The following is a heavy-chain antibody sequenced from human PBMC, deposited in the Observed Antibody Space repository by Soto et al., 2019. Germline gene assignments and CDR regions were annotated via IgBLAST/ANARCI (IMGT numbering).Heavy chain of an antibody. V-gene: IGHV5-10-1*01. J-gene: IGHJ6*02. CDR1: GYSFTSYW. D-gene: IGHD2-21*02. CDR3: ARRTGVVVTASDYYYGMDV. Sequence: GESLKISCKGSGYSFTSYWISWVRQMPGKGLEWMGRIDPSDSYTNYSPSFQGHVTISADKSISTAYLQWSSLKASDTATYYCARRTGVVVTASDYYYGMDVWGQGTTVTVSS. CDR2: IDPSDSYT.